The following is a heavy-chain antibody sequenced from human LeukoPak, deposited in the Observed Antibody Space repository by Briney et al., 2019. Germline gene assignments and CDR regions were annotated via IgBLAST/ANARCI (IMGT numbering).Heavy chain of an antibody. CDR3: MTRDTSGY. Sequence: GGSLRLSCSGSGLTLSTYAMHWVRQAPGKGLEYVSAIATDGGGTYYADSVKGRFTISRDKSKNTLYLQMRSLRAEDMAVYYCMTRDTSGYWGQGTLVTASS. CDR1: GLTLSTYA. CDR2: IATDGGGT. V-gene: IGHV3-64D*09. D-gene: IGHD3-10*01. J-gene: IGHJ4*02.